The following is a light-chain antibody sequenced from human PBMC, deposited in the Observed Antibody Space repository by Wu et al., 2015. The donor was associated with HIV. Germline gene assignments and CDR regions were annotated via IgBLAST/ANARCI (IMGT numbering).Light chain of an antibody. CDR3: QQYNSWPFT. CDR2: GTS. Sequence: EIVLTQSPDIVSLSPGERASLSCRASQRVSSNHIAWYQQKHGQAPRLLIYGTSNRATGIPDRFSGSGSGTEFTLTITNMQSEDFEIYYCQQYNSWPFTFGPGTKVDI. CDR1: QRVSSN. J-gene: IGKJ3*01. V-gene: IGKV3-15*01.